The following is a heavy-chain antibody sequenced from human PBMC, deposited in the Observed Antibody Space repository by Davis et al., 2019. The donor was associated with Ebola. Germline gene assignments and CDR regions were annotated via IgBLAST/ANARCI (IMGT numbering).Heavy chain of an antibody. CDR1: GGTFSNYA. V-gene: IGHV1-69*06. D-gene: IGHD6-6*01. Sequence: SVKVSCKASGGTFSNYAFYWVRQAPGQGLEWMGGFVVFFGTATYAQKFQGRLTITADKSTTTAYMELSSLRSEDTAVYYCAIGTEYSSASWMDVWGQGITVTVSS. CDR3: AIGTEYSSASWMDV. J-gene: IGHJ6*02. CDR2: FVVFFGTA.